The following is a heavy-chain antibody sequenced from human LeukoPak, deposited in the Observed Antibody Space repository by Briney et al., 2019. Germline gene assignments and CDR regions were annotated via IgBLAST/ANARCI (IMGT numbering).Heavy chain of an antibody. CDR3: ARGLRGWFDP. Sequence: SETLSLTCTVSGGSISSYYWSWIRQPPGKGLEWIGEINHSGSTNYNPSLKSRVTISVDTSKNQFSLKLSSVTAADTAVYYCARGLRGWFDPWGQGTLVTVSS. J-gene: IGHJ5*02. CDR2: INHSGST. V-gene: IGHV4-34*01. CDR1: GGSISSYY.